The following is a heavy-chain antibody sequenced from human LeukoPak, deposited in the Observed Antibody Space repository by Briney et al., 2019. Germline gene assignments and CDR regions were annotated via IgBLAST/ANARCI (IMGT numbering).Heavy chain of an antibody. V-gene: IGHV4-34*01. D-gene: IGHD2-2*02. CDR2: INHSGST. J-gene: IGHJ5*02. CDR1: GGSFSGYY. Sequence: SETLSLTCAVYGGSFSGYYWSWIRQPPGKGLEWIGEINHSGSTNYNPSLKSRITIPVDTSKNQFSLKLSSVTAAGTAVYYCAKPHCSSTSCYTWWFDPWGQGTLVTVSS. CDR3: AKPHCSSTSCYTWWFDP.